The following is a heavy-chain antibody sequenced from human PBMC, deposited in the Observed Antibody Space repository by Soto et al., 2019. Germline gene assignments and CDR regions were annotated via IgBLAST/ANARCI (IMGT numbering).Heavy chain of an antibody. CDR1: GYTFIGFY. J-gene: IGHJ6*02. V-gene: IGHV1-2*02. CDR3: ARGPRYGMYV. CDR2: INPNTGVT. Sequence: QVQLVQSGAEVKKPGASVKVSCKASGYTFIGFYMHWVRQAPGQGLEWMAFINPNTGVTNYAQKFQGRVTMTRDTSISTAFMEVSRLRSDDTAVYYCARGPRYGMYVWCQGTTVIVS.